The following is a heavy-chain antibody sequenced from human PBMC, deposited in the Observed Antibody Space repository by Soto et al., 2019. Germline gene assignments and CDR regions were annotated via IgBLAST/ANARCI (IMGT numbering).Heavy chain of an antibody. CDR1: GGTFSGSA. CDR2: IIPLFRTP. D-gene: IGHD3-3*02. J-gene: IGHJ6*02. CDR3: ARDNGRPQLGGNYYYITDV. Sequence: QVQLVQSGAEVKEPGSSVKVSCQASGGTFSGSALSWVRQAPGQGLEWMGGIIPLFRTPDYAQKFQGRVTITADESTSTTYMELSSLRSEDTAIYYCARDNGRPQLGGNYYYITDVWGQGTTITVSS. V-gene: IGHV1-69*12.